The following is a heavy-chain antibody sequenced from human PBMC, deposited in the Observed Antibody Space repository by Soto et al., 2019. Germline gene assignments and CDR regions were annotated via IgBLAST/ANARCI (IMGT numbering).Heavy chain of an antibody. D-gene: IGHD2-15*01. CDR2: FHDGTI. Sequence: PGGSLRLSCAASGLPVRDRYMIWVHQTPGRRLEWVSVFHDGTIYYADSVKGRFTISRDNAKDTLYLQMNSLRVEDTAVYYCARELRPVISNNWFDPWGQGTLVTVSS. J-gene: IGHJ5*02. CDR3: ARELRPVISNNWFDP. V-gene: IGHV3-53*01. CDR1: GLPVRDRY.